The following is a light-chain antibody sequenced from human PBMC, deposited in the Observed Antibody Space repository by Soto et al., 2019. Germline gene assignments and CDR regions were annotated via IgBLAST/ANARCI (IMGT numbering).Light chain of an antibody. V-gene: IGLV2-14*01. CDR1: SSDVAYAF. CDR2: EVD. CDR3: STYTTGSTLVV. Sequence: QSALTQPASVSGSPGQSITISCSGTSSDVAYAFVSWYQQHPGKAPKLMIYEVDNRPSGVSNRFSGSKSGKTASLTISGLQAEDEADYYCSTYTTGSTLVVFGGGTKVTVL. J-gene: IGLJ2*01.